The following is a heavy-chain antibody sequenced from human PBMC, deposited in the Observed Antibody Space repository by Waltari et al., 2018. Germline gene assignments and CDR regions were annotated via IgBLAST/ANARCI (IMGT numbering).Heavy chain of an antibody. CDR2: IYYSGST. D-gene: IGHD3-10*01. CDR3: ARGTPYYYGSGSYPLFDY. J-gene: IGHJ4*02. V-gene: IGHV4-59*01. CDR1: GGSISSYY. Sequence: QVQLQESGPGLVKPSETLSLTCTVSGGSISSYYWSWIRQPPGQGLEWIGYIYYSGSTNYNPSLKSRVTISVDTSKNQFSLKLSSVTAADTAVYYCARGTPYYYGSGSYPLFDYWGQGTLVTVSS.